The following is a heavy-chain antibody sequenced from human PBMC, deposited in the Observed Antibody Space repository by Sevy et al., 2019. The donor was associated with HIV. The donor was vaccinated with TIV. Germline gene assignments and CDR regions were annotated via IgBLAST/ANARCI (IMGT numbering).Heavy chain of an antibody. J-gene: IGHJ6*02. CDR3: AKASLAARRVYYYYGMDV. Sequence: GGSLRLSCAASAFTFSSYGMHWVRQAPGKGLEWVAVISYDGSNKYYADSVKGRFTISRDNSKNTLYLQMNSLRAEDTAVYYCAKASLAARRVYYYYGMDVWGQGTTVTVSS. D-gene: IGHD6-6*01. CDR1: AFTFSSYG. CDR2: ISYDGSNK. V-gene: IGHV3-30*18.